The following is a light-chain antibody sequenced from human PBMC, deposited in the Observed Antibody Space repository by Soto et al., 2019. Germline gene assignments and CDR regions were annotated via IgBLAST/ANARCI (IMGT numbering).Light chain of an antibody. V-gene: IGKV1-5*01. Sequence: QRSQSPPNLYENVGDRVTITCRASQSISSWLAWYQQKPGKAPKLLIYDASSLESGVPSRFSGSGSGTEFTLTISSLQPDDFATYYSQRYNSYGTFGQGTKVDIK. CDR3: QRYNSYGT. CDR1: QSISSW. CDR2: DAS. J-gene: IGKJ1*01.